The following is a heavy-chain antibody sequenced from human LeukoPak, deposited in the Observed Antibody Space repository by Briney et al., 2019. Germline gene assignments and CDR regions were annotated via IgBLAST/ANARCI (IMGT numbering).Heavy chain of an antibody. J-gene: IGHJ6*02. V-gene: IGHV5-10-1*01. D-gene: IGHD2-8*02. CDR1: GYSFTNYW. Sequence: GESLRISCKGSGYSFTNYWITWVRQMPGKGLEWMGRIDPSDSYTNYSPSFRGQVTISADKSINTAYLQWSSLKASDTAMYYRARQTGGGNYAYYFFLDVWGQGTTVTVSS. CDR2: IDPSDSYT. CDR3: ARQTGGGNYAYYFFLDV.